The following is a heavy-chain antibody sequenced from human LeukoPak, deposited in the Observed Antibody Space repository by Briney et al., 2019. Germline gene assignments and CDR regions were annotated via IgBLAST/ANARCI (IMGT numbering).Heavy chain of an antibody. Sequence: GGSLRPSCAASGFTFSSYWMSWVRQAPGKGLEWVANIKQDGSEKYYVDSVKGRFIISRDNTKNSVYVEMNSLRAEDTAVYYCARDAVEYSSSSDYWGQGTLVTVSS. CDR1: GFTFSSYW. CDR2: IKQDGSEK. J-gene: IGHJ4*02. CDR3: ARDAVEYSSSSDY. V-gene: IGHV3-7*05. D-gene: IGHD6-6*01.